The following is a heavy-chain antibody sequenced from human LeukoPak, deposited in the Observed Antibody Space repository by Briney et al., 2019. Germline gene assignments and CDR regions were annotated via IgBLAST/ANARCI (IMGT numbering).Heavy chain of an antibody. Sequence: GGSLTLSCTASRFTFSSYGMHWVRQARGEGREGVTVTWYGGSNKYYAVSVKGRFTIYRDNSKLSLYLKRNSLRAEDMAVYSCARDSVVRYFDWLPDYWGQGTLVTVSS. CDR2: TWYGGSNK. J-gene: IGHJ4*02. CDR3: ARDSVVRYFDWLPDY. D-gene: IGHD3-9*01. CDR1: RFTFSSYG. V-gene: IGHV3-33*01.